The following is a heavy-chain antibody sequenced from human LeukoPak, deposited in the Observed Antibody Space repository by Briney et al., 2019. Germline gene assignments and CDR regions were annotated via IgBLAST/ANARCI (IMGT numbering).Heavy chain of an antibody. Sequence: SETLSLTCTVADGAISSYYWSWIRQPPGKGLEWIGSIDYSGSTNYNPSLKSRVTISVDTPKNQFSLKLSSVTAADTALFYCARGTDSSGYDAFDIWGQGTMVTVSS. CDR3: ARGTDSSGYDAFDI. J-gene: IGHJ3*02. V-gene: IGHV4-59*01. CDR2: IDYSGST. CDR1: DGAISSYY. D-gene: IGHD3-22*01.